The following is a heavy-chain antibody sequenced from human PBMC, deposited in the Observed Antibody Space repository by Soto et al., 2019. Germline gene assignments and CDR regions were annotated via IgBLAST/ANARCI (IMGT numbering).Heavy chain of an antibody. D-gene: IGHD2-15*01. CDR1: GGTFSTYA. CDR3: ARSQGGSSSLDIYYYYYGMDV. V-gene: IGHV1-69*01. CDR2: VIPIFGTP. J-gene: IGHJ6*02. Sequence: QVQLVQSGAEVKKPGSSVKVSCKAPGGTFSTYAISWVRQAPGQGLEWMGGVIPIFGTPKYAQKFQGSVTITADESTSTGYMELRSLRSEDTAVYYCARSQGGSSSLDIYYYYYGMDVWGQGTTVTVSS.